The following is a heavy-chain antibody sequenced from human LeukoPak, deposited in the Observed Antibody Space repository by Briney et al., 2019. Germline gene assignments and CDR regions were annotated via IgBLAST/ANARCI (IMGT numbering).Heavy chain of an antibody. Sequence: ASVKVSCKASGYTFTSYYMHWVRQAPGQGLEWMGIINPSGGSTSYAQKFQGRVTMTRDTSTSTVYMELSSLRSEDTAVYYCARDPKSANYYDNRGYFDLWGRGTLVTVSS. D-gene: IGHD3-22*01. CDR3: ARDPKSANYYDNRGYFDL. CDR1: GYTFTSYY. J-gene: IGHJ2*01. CDR2: INPSGGST. V-gene: IGHV1-46*01.